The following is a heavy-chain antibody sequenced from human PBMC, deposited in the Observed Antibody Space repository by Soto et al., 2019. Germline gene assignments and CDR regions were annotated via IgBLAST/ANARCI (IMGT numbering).Heavy chain of an antibody. CDR1: GFTFSSYG. V-gene: IGHV3-30*18. Sequence: PGGSLRLSCAASGFTFSSYGMHWVRQAPGKGLEWVAVISYDGSNKYYADSVKGRFTISRDNSKNTLYLQMNSLRAEDTAVYYCAKGPYSSGWYVGYYYYGMDVWGQGTTVTVSS. CDR3: AKGPYSSGWYVGYYYYGMDV. J-gene: IGHJ6*02. CDR2: ISYDGSNK. D-gene: IGHD6-19*01.